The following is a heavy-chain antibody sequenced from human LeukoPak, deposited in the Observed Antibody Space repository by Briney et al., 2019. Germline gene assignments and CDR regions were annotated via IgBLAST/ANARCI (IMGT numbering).Heavy chain of an antibody. CDR3: ARGGSNLDY. CDR1: GGSFSGYY. V-gene: IGHV4-34*01. Sequence: SETLSLTCAVYGGSFSGYYWSWIRQPPGKGLEWIGEINHSGSTNYNPSLKSRVTISVDTSKNQFSLKLSSVTAAGTAVYYCARGGSNLDYWGQGTLVTVSS. CDR2: INHSGST. J-gene: IGHJ4*02. D-gene: IGHD6-13*01.